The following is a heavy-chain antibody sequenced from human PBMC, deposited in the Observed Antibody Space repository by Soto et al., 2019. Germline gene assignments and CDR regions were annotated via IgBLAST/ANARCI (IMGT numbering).Heavy chain of an antibody. D-gene: IGHD1-1*01. CDR2: IFYSGST. J-gene: IGHJ6*02. CDR3: ARSRIVTTGYGMDV. Sequence: PSETLSLTCIVSGDSISNYYWNWIRQPPGRGVEWIGNIFYSGSTSHNPSLKSRVTISIDTSRNQFSLKLRSVTAADAAVYYCARSRIVTTGYGMDVWGQGTTVTVSS. V-gene: IGHV4-59*01. CDR1: GDSISNYY.